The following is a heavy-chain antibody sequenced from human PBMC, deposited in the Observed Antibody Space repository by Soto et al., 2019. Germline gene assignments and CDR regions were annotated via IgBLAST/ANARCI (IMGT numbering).Heavy chain of an antibody. V-gene: IGHV1-2*04. J-gene: IGHJ6*03. CDR1: GYTFTGYY. Sequence: ASVKVSCKASGYTFTGYYMHWVRQAPGQGLEWMGWINPNSGGTNYAQKFQGWVTMTRDTSISTAYMELSRLRSDDTAVYYCARGTTIFGPYYYYYMDVWGKGTTVTVSS. CDR3: ARGTTIFGPYYYYYMDV. CDR2: INPNSGGT. D-gene: IGHD3-3*01.